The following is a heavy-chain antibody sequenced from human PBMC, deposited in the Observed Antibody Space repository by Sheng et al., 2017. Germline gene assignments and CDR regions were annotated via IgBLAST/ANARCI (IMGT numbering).Heavy chain of an antibody. Sequence: QVQLQESGPRTGEAVSGDPCPLTCTXSGGSISSYYWSWIRQPPGKGTGVGLGISITVGAPTYNPSLQESSTISVDTSKNQFSLKLSSVTAADTAVYYCARGGGVSSYDFWSGYYPWFDPWGQGTLVTVSS. D-gene: IGHD3-3*01. CDR3: ARGGGVSSYDFWSGYYPWFDP. V-gene: IGHV4-59*01. CDR1: GGSISSYY. CDR2: SITVGAP. J-gene: IGHJ5*02.